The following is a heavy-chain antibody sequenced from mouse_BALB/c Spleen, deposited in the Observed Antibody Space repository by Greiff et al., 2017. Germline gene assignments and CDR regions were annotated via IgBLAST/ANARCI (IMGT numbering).Heavy chain of an antibody. J-gene: IGHJ3*01. Sequence: QVQLKESGAELVRPGVSVKISCKGSGYTFTDYAMHWVKQSHAKSLEWIGVISTYYGDASYNQKFKGKATMTVDKSSSTAYMELARLTSEDSAIYYCAREALRLRFAYWGQGTLVTVSA. D-gene: IGHD1-2*01. CDR1: GYTFTDYA. CDR3: AREALRLRFAY. V-gene: IGHV1S137*01. CDR2: ISTYYGDA.